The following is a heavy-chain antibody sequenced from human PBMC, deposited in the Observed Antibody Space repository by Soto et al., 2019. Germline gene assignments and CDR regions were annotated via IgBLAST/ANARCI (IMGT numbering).Heavy chain of an antibody. CDR2: ISSTTNYI. V-gene: IGHV3-21*01. CDR1: GFTFTRYI. J-gene: IGHJ4*02. Sequence: NPGGSLRLSCAASGFTFTRYIMNWVRQAPGKGLEWVSSISSTTNYIYYADSMKGRFTVSRDNAKNSVYLEMNSLSAEDTAVYYCARESEDLTSNFDYWGQGTLVTVSS. CDR3: ARESEDLTSNFDY.